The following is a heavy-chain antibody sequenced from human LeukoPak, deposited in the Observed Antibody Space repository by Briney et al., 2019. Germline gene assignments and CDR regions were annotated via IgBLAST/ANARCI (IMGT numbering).Heavy chain of an antibody. J-gene: IGHJ6*02. D-gene: IGHD4-17*01. CDR1: GFTFSDYY. Sequence: LRLSCAASGFTFSDYYMSWIRQHPGKGLEWIAYISYSGSTYHNPSLRSRVTISLDTSKNQFSLKLSSVTAADTAVYYCARDHTLDYGDYYYGLDVWGQGTTVTVSS. V-gene: IGHV4-31*02. CDR3: ARDHTLDYGDYYYGLDV. CDR2: ISYSGST.